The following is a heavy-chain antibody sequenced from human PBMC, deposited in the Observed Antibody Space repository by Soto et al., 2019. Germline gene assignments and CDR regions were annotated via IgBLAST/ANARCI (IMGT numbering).Heavy chain of an antibody. J-gene: IGHJ4*02. CDR3: AKDRGGFARGWEYYDF. CDR1: GFAFSSYT. Sequence: HLGGSLRLSCAASGFAFSSYTMSWVRQTPGKGLEWVSSISASGGSTYYGDSLKGRFTISRDNSKNTLNLHIKSLGVEDSAVYYCAKDRGGFARGWEYYDFWGQGTQVTVSS. D-gene: IGHD6-19*01. CDR2: ISASGGST. V-gene: IGHV3-23*01.